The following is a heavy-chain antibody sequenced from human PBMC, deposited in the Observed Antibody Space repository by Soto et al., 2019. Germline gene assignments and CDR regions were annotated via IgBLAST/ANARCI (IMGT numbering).Heavy chain of an antibody. D-gene: IGHD3-3*01. J-gene: IGHJ4*02. CDR3: ARDPGVTNYYFDY. CDR2: IWYDGSKQ. V-gene: IGHV3-33*01. Sequence: QVQLVESGGGVVQPGTSLRLSCAPSGFTFSSYGMHWVRQAPGKGLGWVAVIWYDGSKQYYADSVKGRFTISRDNSNNTLYLQMNRLSAEDTAVYYCARDPGVTNYYFDYWGQGTLVTVSS. CDR1: GFTFSSYG.